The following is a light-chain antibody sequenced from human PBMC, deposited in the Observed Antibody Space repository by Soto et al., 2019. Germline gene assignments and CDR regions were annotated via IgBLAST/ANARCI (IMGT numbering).Light chain of an antibody. CDR1: RSSIGSNT. Sequence: QSALTQPPSASGTPGQRVTISCSGSRSSIGSNTVNWYQHLPGSAPKLLIYSNNHRPSGVPDRFSASKAGASASLAISGLQSEDEGDYYCVAWDASLGGFYVFGSGTKVTVL. J-gene: IGLJ1*01. CDR3: VAWDASLGGFYV. CDR2: SNN. V-gene: IGLV1-44*01.